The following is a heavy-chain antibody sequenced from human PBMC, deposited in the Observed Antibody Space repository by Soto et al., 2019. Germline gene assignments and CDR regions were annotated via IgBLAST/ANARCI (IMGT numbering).Heavy chain of an antibody. Sequence: QVQLVQSGAEVKKPGASVKVSCKVSGYTLTELSMHWVRQAPGKGLEWMGGFDPDDGETIYAQKFQGRVTMTEVTSTDTAYMELSSLRSADTAVYYCATGPRIAVYYWGQGTLVTVSS. CDR3: ATGPRIAVYY. CDR2: FDPDDGET. J-gene: IGHJ4*02. CDR1: GYTLTELS. V-gene: IGHV1-24*01. D-gene: IGHD6-19*01.